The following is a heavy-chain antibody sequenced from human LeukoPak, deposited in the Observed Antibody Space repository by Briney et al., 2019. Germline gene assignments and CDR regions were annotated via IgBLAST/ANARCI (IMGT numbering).Heavy chain of an antibody. D-gene: IGHD6-13*01. J-gene: IGHJ4*02. CDR1: GYTFSDYV. CDR3: ARARSISSNWGIDY. Sequence: ASVKVSCKASGYTFSDYVINWVRQAPGQRLKWMGWINAGNGNTKYSEGFQGRVTITRDTSASTAYMELSSLTSEDMAVYYCARARSISSNWGIDYWGQGTLVTVSS. V-gene: IGHV1-3*03. CDR2: INAGNGNT.